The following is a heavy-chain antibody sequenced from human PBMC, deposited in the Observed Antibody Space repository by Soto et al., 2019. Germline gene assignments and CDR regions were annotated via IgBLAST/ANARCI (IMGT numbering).Heavy chain of an antibody. CDR1: GASISSYY. Sequence: QVQLQESGPGLVKPSETLSLTCTVSGASISSYYWTWIRQPPGKGLEWIGYIYNSGSTNYNPSLTIRVTISVDPSKNQFSLKLSSVTAADTAVYYCARDGGFYYGMDVWGQGTTVTVSS. D-gene: IGHD3-3*01. V-gene: IGHV4-59*01. CDR2: IYNSGST. CDR3: ARDGGFYYGMDV. J-gene: IGHJ6*02.